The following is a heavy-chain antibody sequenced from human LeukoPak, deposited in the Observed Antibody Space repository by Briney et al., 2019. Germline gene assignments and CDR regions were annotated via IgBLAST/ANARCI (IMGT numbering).Heavy chain of an antibody. V-gene: IGHV3-30*18. CDR1: GFTFSSYG. Sequence: GGSLRLSCAASGFTFSSYGMHWVRQAPGKGLEWVAVISYDGSNKYYADSVKGRFTISRDNSKNTLYLQMNSLRAEDTAVYYCAEAWGELAAAGAFDIWGQGTMVTVSS. J-gene: IGHJ3*02. D-gene: IGHD6-13*01. CDR3: AEAWGELAAAGAFDI. CDR2: ISYDGSNK.